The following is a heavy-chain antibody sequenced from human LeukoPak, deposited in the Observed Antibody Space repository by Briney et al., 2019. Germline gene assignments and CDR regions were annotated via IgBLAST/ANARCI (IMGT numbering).Heavy chain of an antibody. J-gene: IGHJ5*02. Sequence: ASVEVSCKASGYTFTSYGISWVRQAPGQGLEWMGWISAYNGNTNYAQKLQGRVTMTTDTSTSTAYMELRSLRSDDTAVYYCAREWSIAARPDTWFDPWGQGTLVTVSS. V-gene: IGHV1-18*01. CDR1: GYTFTSYG. CDR2: ISAYNGNT. D-gene: IGHD6-6*01. CDR3: AREWSIAARPDTWFDP.